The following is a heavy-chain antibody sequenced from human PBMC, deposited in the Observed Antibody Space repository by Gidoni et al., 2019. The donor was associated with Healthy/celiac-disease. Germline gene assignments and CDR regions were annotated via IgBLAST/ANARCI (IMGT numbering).Heavy chain of an antibody. CDR3: ALGLDYWYFDL. Sequence: QVQLQQWGAGLLKPSETLSPTCAVYGGSFSGYYWSWIRQPPGKGLEWIGEINHSGSTNYNPSLKSRVTISVDTSKNQFSLKLSSVTAADTAVYYCALGLDYWYFDLWGRGTLVTVSS. J-gene: IGHJ2*01. V-gene: IGHV4-34*01. CDR1: GGSFSGYY. CDR2: INHSGST.